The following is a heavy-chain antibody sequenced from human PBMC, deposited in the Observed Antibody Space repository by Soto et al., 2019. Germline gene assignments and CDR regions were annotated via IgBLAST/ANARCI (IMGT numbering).Heavy chain of an antibody. Sequence: ASVKVSCKASGDTFSRYAISWVRQAPGQGLEWMGGIIPISGTANNAQKFQGRVTITADESTGTAYMELSSLRSEDTAVYYCAKTEGIGVGATSFGVDVWGQGTTVTVSS. CDR3: AKTEGIGVGATSFGVDV. V-gene: IGHV1-69*13. CDR1: GDTFSRYA. J-gene: IGHJ6*02. CDR2: IIPISGTA. D-gene: IGHD6-19*01.